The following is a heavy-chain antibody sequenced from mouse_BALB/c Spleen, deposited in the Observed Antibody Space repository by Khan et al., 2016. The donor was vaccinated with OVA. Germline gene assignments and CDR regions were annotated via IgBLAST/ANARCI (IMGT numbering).Heavy chain of an antibody. CDR2: ISTYYGDT. J-gene: IGHJ3*01. CDR3: AGGSGNSRFAY. CDR1: GYTFTDYA. D-gene: IGHD1-3*01. Sequence: VQLQQSGAELVRPGVSVKISCKGSGYTFTDYAMHWVKQSHAKSLEWIGVISTYYGDTDYNQKFKGKATMTVDKSSSTAYMELVRLTSEDSAIYYCAGGSGNSRFAYWGQGTLVTVSA. V-gene: IGHV1S137*01.